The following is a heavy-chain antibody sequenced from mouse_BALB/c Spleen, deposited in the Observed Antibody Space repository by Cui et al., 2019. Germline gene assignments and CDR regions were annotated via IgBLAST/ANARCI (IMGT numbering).Heavy chain of an antibody. CDR3: ARYDYYGSSYFDY. CDR1: GYTFTSYW. CDR2: IDPNSGGT. V-gene: IGHV1-72*01. D-gene: IGHD1-1*01. Sequence: QLQLQQPGAALVNPAAAVTLLCKASGYTFTSYWMHWVKQRPGRGLEWIGRIDPNSGGTKYNEKFKSKATLTVDKPSSTAYMQLSSLTSEDSAVYYCARYDYYGSSYFDYWGQGTTLTVSS. J-gene: IGHJ2*01.